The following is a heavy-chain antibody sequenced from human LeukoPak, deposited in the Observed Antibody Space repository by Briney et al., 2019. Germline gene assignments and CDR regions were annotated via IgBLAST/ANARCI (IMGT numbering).Heavy chain of an antibody. J-gene: IGHJ6*02. CDR2: INHSGST. V-gene: IGHV4-34*01. CDR3: ARADGITIFGVGIYGMDV. Sequence: PSETLSLTCTVSGGSFSGYYWSWIRQPPGKGLEWIGEINHSGSTNYNPSLKSRVTISVDTSKNQFSLKLSSVTAADTVVYYCARADGITIFGVGIYGMDVWGQGTTVTVSS. CDR1: GGSFSGYY. D-gene: IGHD3-3*01.